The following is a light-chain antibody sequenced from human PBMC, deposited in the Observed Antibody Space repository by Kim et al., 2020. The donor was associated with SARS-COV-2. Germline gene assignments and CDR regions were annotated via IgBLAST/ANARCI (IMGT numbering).Light chain of an antibody. CDR1: SSYVGGCNY. J-gene: IGLJ2*01. CDR3: SSNAGSNNLV. CDR2: EVS. Sequence: GQSVTISCAGTSSYVGGCNYVSWYQQHPGKAPKLMIYEVSKRPSGVPDRFSGSKSGNTASLTVSGLQAEDEADYYCSSNAGSNNLVFGGGTQLTVL. V-gene: IGLV2-8*01.